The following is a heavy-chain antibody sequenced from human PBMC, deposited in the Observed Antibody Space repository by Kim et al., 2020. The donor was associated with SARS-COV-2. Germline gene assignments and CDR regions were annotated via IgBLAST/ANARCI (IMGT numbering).Heavy chain of an antibody. CDR2: VYYSGIP. CDR1: DDSSRTYY. D-gene: IGHD2-15*01. J-gene: IGHJ4*02. CDR3: ATVRDRGRLDY. Sequence: SGTLSLTCTVSDDSSRTYYWTWIRQSPGKGLEWIAYVYYSGIPKYNPSLRSRVTMSADTSKNQFFLSLRSMTAADTAVYYCATVRDRGRLDYWGQGIQVT. V-gene: IGHV4-59*01.